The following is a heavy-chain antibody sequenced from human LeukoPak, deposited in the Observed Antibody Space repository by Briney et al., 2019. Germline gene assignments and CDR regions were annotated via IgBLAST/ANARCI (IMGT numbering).Heavy chain of an antibody. Sequence: GGSLRLSCAASGFTFSSYAMSWVRQAPGKGLEWVSGISSSGGSTYYADSVKGRFTISRDNAKNSLYLQMNSLRAEDTAVYYCARVVAVAGRAFDIWGQGTMVTVSS. CDR3: ARVVAVAGRAFDI. J-gene: IGHJ3*02. CDR1: GFTFSSYA. CDR2: ISSSGGST. D-gene: IGHD6-19*01. V-gene: IGHV3-23*01.